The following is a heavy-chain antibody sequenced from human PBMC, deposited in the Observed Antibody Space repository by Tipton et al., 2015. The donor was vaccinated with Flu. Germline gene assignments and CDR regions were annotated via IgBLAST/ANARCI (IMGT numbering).Heavy chain of an antibody. Sequence: TLSLTCTVSGGSISNLNYYWAWIRQPAGRGLEYIGRIYYNGINYNPSLESRVTISADTSKNQFSLDLTSVTAADTAVYYCARIPGAWGQGILVTVSS. CDR1: GGSISNLNYY. V-gene: IGHV4-61*02. CDR3: ARIPGA. CDR2: IYYNGI. J-gene: IGHJ5*02. D-gene: IGHD2-2*02.